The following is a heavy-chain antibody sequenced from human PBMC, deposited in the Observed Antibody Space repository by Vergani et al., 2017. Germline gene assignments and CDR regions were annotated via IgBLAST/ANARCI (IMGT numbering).Heavy chain of an antibody. V-gene: IGHV3-43D*03. Sequence: EVQLVESGGVVVQPGGSLRLSCAASGFTFDDYAMHWVRQAPGKGLEWVSLISWDGGSTYYADSVKGRFTISRDNSKNSLYLQMNSLRAEDTALYYCAKGSRGVVPAAMFGLVGWFDPWGQGTLVIVSS. CDR2: ISWDGGST. CDR1: GFTFDDYA. CDR3: AKGSRGVVPAAMFGLVGWFDP. J-gene: IGHJ5*02. D-gene: IGHD2-2*01.